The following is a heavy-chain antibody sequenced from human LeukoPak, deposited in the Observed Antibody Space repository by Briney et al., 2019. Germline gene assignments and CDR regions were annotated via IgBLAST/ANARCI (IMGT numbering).Heavy chain of an antibody. CDR3: AKDPMVYYYGSGGSVFDY. Sequence: GGSLRLSCAASGFTFSSYAMSWVRQAPGKGLEWVSAISGSGGSTYYADSVKGRFTISRDNSKNTLYLQMNSLGAEDTAVYYCAKDPMVYYYGSGGSVFDYWGQGTLVTVSS. J-gene: IGHJ4*02. D-gene: IGHD3-10*01. V-gene: IGHV3-23*01. CDR1: GFTFSSYA. CDR2: ISGSGGST.